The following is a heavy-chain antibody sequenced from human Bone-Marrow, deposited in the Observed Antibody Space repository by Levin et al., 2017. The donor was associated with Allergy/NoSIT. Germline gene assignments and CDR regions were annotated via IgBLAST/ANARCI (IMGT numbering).Heavy chain of an antibody. Sequence: ASVKVSCAASGFTVSTNYMAWVRQAPGKGLEWVSAIYDDGRTYYSDSVKGRFTISRDISRNTLSLQMNSLRAEDTALYYCARDKDTLTASDAFDLWGQGTMVTVSS. CDR3: ARDKDTLTASDAFDL. V-gene: IGHV3-53*05. CDR2: IYDDGRT. D-gene: IGHD2-21*02. CDR1: GFTVSTNY. J-gene: IGHJ3*01.